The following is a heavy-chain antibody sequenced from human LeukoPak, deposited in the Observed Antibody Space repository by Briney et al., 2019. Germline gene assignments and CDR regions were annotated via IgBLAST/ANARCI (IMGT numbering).Heavy chain of an antibody. J-gene: IGHJ4*02. CDR2: ISSSSSYI. V-gene: IGHV3-21*01. Sequence: GGSLRLSCAASGFTFSSYSMNWVRQAPGKGLEWVSSISSSSSYIYYADSVEGRFTISRDNAKSSLYLQMNSLRAEDTAVYYCARGYYDILTGYSPDFDYWGQGTLVTVSS. CDR3: ARGYYDILTGYSPDFDY. D-gene: IGHD3-9*01. CDR1: GFTFSSYS.